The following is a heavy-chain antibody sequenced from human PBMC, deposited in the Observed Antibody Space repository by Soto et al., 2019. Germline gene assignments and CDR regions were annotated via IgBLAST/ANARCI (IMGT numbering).Heavy chain of an antibody. Sequence: SETLSLTCTVSGGSVSSGSYYLSWIRQPPGKGLEWIGYIYYSGSTNYNPSLKSRVTISVDTSKNQFSLKLSSVTAADTAVYYCGRSGYQKQLWFERWGQGTLVTVSS. V-gene: IGHV4-61*01. D-gene: IGHD5-12*01. J-gene: IGHJ5*02. CDR2: IYYSGST. CDR3: GRSGYQKQLWFER. CDR1: GGSVSSGSYY.